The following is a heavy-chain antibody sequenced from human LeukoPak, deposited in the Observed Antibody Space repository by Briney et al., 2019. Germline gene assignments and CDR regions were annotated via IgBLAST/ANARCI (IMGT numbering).Heavy chain of an antibody. J-gene: IGHJ4*02. CDR1: GYTFTGYY. Sequence: GASVKVSCKASGYTFTGYYMHWVRQAPGQGLEWMGWINPNSGGTNYAQKFQGRVTMTRDMSISTAYMELSRLRSDDTAVYYCAREGGIYCSGGSYYIDYWGQGTWSPSPQ. CDR2: INPNSGGT. D-gene: IGHD2-15*01. V-gene: IGHV1-2*02. CDR3: AREGGIYCSGGSYYIDY.